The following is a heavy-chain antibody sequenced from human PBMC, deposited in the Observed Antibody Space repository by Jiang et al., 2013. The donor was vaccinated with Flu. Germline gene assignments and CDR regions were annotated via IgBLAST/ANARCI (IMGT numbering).Heavy chain of an antibody. D-gene: IGHD5-18*01. CDR1: GFTFGDYA. V-gene: IGHV3-64D*06. CDR3: VKDPDTAMGSH. Sequence: VQLLESGGGLVQPGRSLRLSCTGSGFTFGDYALNWVRQAPGKGLEYVSAISSNGGSTYYADSVKGRFTISRDNSKNTLYLQMSSLRAEDTAVYYCVKDPDTAMGSHWGQGTLVTVSS. CDR2: ISSNGGST. J-gene: IGHJ4*02.